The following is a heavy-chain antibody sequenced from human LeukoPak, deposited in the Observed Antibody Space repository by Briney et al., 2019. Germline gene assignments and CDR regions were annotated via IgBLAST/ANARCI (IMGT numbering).Heavy chain of an antibody. J-gene: IGHJ6*02. CDR2: ICYSGSI. CDR3: ARVMGATRGMDV. CDR1: SGSISSYC. Sequence: SETLSLTCTVSSGSISSYCWGWIRQPPGKGLEWIAYICYSGSINYNPSLNSRVTISVDTSKKQLSLDLDSVTAADTAVYYCARVMGATRGMDVWGQGTTVTVSS. D-gene: IGHD1-26*01. V-gene: IGHV4-59*01.